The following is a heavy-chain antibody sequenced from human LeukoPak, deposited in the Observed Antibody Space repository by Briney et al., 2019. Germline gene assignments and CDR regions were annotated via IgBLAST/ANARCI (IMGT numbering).Heavy chain of an antibody. CDR2: IWSDSTNR. CDR3: ARDAQRGFDYSNSLKN. Sequence: PGGSLRLSCAASGFIFSHHGMHWVRQAPGKGLEWVAVIWSDSTNRFYADSVKGRFTISRDNSLNTVFLQMNSLRVKDTAIYYCARDAQRGFDYSNSLKNWGHGTLVTVSS. J-gene: IGHJ4*01. CDR1: GFIFSHHG. D-gene: IGHD4-11*01. V-gene: IGHV3-33*01.